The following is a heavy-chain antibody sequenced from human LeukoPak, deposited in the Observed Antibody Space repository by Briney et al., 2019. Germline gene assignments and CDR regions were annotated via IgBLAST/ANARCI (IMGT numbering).Heavy chain of an antibody. CDR3: ARVLFYCSGGSCPRFDP. V-gene: IGHV4-59*01. J-gene: IGHJ5*02. Sequence: PSETLSLTCTVSGGSISSYYWSRIRQPPGKGLEWLGYIYYSGSTHYNPSLKSRVTISVDTSKNQFSLKLSSVTAADTAVYYCARVLFYCSGGSCPRFDPWGQGTLVTVSS. D-gene: IGHD2-15*01. CDR1: GGSISSYY. CDR2: IYYSGST.